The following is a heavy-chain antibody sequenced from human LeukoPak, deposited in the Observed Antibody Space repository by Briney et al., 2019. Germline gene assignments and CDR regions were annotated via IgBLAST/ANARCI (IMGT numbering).Heavy chain of an antibody. Sequence: SVKVSCKASGGTFNSYAISWVRQTPGQGLEWMGRIIPIFGIANYAQKFQGRVTITADKSTSTAYMELSSLRSEDTAVYYCARSGVILTTPFDYWGQGTLVTVSS. D-gene: IGHD3-9*01. V-gene: IGHV1-69*04. CDR1: GGTFNSYA. J-gene: IGHJ4*02. CDR3: ARSGVILTTPFDY. CDR2: IIPIFGIA.